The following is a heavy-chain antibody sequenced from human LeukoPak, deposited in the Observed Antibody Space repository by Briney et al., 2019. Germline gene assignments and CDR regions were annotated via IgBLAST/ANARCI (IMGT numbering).Heavy chain of an antibody. CDR1: GFTFSSYA. D-gene: IGHD3-3*01. J-gene: IGHJ4*02. CDR2: ISGSGGST. V-gene: IGHV3-23*01. Sequence: GRSLRLSCAASGFTFSSYAMSWVRQAPGKGLEWVSAISGSGGSTYYADSVKGRFTISRDNSKNTLYLQMNSLRAEDTAVYYCAKSPEHYDFWSGYSYYFDYWGQGTLVTVSS. CDR3: AKSPEHYDFWSGYSYYFDY.